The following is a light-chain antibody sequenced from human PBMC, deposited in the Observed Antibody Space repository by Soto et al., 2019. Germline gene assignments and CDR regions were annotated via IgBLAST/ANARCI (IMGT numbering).Light chain of an antibody. V-gene: IGKV3D-20*02. CDR1: QSISASD. CDR3: QQRSNWPSIT. CDR2: GGS. Sequence: EIVLTQSPGTLSLSPGERTTLSCRASQSISASDLAWYQQKPGQAPRLLIYGGSSRATGIPARFSGSGSGTDFTLTISSLEPEDSAVYYCQQRSNWPSITFGQGTRLEI. J-gene: IGKJ5*01.